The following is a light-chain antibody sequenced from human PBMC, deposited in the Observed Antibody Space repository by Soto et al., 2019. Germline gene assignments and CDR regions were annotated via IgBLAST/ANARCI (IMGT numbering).Light chain of an antibody. CDR1: QSISTY. Sequence: EIVLTQSPATLSLSPGERATLSCRASQSISTYLAWYQQKPGQPPRLLIYDASNRATGIPARFSGSGSGTDFTLTISSLEPEDFAVYYSQQRTNWPMYTFGQGTKVDIK. CDR2: DAS. V-gene: IGKV3-11*01. J-gene: IGKJ2*01. CDR3: QQRTNWPMYT.